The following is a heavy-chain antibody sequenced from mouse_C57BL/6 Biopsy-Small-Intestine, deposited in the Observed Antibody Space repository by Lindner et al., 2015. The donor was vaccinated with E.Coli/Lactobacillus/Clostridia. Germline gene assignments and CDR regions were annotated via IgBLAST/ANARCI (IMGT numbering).Heavy chain of an antibody. CDR1: GYTFTGYW. CDR3: ARGGYSNFDWYFDV. V-gene: IGHV1-9*01. J-gene: IGHJ1*03. Sequence: VQLQESGAELMKPGASVKLSCKATGYTFTGYWIEWVKQRPGHGLEWIGEILPGSGSTNYNEKFKGKATLTADKSSSTAYMEFRSLTSEDSAVYFCARGGYSNFDWYFDVWGTGTTVTVSS. CDR2: ILPGSGST. D-gene: IGHD2-5*01.